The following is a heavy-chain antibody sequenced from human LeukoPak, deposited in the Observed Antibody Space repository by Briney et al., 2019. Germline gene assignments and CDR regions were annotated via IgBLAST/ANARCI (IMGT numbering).Heavy chain of an antibody. CDR3: ARAPPRYGSGSFHFDF. CDR2: ITSSSSYT. D-gene: IGHD3-10*01. Sequence: GGSLRLSRAASGFTFSTYNMNWVRQAPGKGLEWVSSITSSSSYTFYADSVRGRFTISRDNAKNSLYLQMNSLRAEDTAIYYCARAPPRYGSGSFHFDFWGQGTLVTVSS. CDR1: GFTFSTYN. V-gene: IGHV3-21*01. J-gene: IGHJ4*02.